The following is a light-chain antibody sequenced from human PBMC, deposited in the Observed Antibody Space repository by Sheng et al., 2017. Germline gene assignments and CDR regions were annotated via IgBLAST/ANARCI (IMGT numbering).Light chain of an antibody. CDR1: KLGDKY. Sequence: SYELTQPPSVSVSPGQTANIACSGDKLGDKYVCWYQQSQASPLSWSCITIVSGPQGSLTDSLASNSGNTATLTISGTQAMDEADYYCQAWDRNTVFVVFGGGTKLTVL. CDR2: TIV. CDR3: QAWDRNTVFVV. J-gene: IGLJ2*01. V-gene: IGLV3-1*01.